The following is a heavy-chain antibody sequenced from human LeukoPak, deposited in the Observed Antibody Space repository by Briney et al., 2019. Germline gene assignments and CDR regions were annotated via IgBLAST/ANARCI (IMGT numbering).Heavy chain of an antibody. V-gene: IGHV1-3*01. CDR2: INASNGNT. J-gene: IGHJ4*02. D-gene: IGHD5-12*01. Sequence: ASEKVSCKASGYTFTSYAMHWVRQAPGQRLEWMGWINASNGNTKYSQKFQGRVTITRDTSASTAYMELSSLRSEDTAVYSCARGVATNRYYFDYWGQGTLVTVSS. CDR3: ARGVATNRYYFDY. CDR1: GYTFTSYA.